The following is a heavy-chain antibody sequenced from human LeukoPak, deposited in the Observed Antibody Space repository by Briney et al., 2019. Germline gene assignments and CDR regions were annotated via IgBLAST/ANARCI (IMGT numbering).Heavy chain of an antibody. D-gene: IGHD3-10*01. CDR3: AKGRPIGELYAFDI. CDR1: GFTFTSYG. CDR2: ISGSGGST. J-gene: IGHJ3*02. V-gene: IGHV3-23*01. Sequence: GESLRLSCEVSGFTFTSYGMHWVRQAPGKGLEWVSAISGSGGSTYYADSVKGRFTISRDNSKNTLYLQMNSLRAEDTAVYYCAKGRPIGELYAFDIWGQGTMVTVSS.